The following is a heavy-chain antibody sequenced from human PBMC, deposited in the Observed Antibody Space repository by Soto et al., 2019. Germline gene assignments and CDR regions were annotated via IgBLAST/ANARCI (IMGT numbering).Heavy chain of an antibody. D-gene: IGHD2-15*01. V-gene: IGHV3-23*01. CDR1: GFTFSSYA. Sequence: EVQLLESGGGLVQPGGSLRLSCAASGFTFSSYAMSWVRQAPGKGLEWVSAISGSGGSTYYADSVKGRFTISRDNSKNTLDLQMNSLRAEDTAVYYCDRVAGTRGYYFDYWGQGTLVTVSS. J-gene: IGHJ4*02. CDR2: ISGSGGST. CDR3: DRVAGTRGYYFDY.